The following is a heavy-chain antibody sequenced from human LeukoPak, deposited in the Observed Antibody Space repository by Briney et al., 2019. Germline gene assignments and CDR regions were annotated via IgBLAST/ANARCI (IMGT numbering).Heavy chain of an antibody. CDR2: INHSGST. D-gene: IGHD3-10*01. V-gene: IGHV4-34*01. CDR3: ARFSYGSGSLHYFDY. CDR1: GGSFSGYY. Sequence: SETLSLTCAVYGGSFSGYYWSWIRQPPGKGLEWIGEINHSGSTNYNPSLKSRVTISVDTSKNQFSLKLSSVTAADTAVYYCARFSYGSGSLHYFDYWGQGTLVTVSS. J-gene: IGHJ4*02.